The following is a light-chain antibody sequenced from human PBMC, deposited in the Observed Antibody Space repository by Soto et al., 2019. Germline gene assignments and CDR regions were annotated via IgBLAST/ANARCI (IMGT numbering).Light chain of an antibody. J-gene: IGKJ1*01. CDR2: GAS. CDR3: QQYNKWPTGT. V-gene: IGKV3-15*01. Sequence: EIVMTHSPATLSVSPGERATLSCRASQSVSSNLAWYQQKPGQAPRLLIYGASTRATGIPARFSGSGSGTEFTLTISSLQSEDFAVYYCQQYNKWPTGTFGQGTKVDIK. CDR1: QSVSSN.